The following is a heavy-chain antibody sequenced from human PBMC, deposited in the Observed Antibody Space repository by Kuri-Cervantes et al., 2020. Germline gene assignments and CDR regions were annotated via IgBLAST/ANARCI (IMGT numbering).Heavy chain of an antibody. CDR2: IIPIFGTA. CDR1: GGTFSSYA. CDR3: ARGHNGGGGYFYMDV. J-gene: IGHJ6*03. Sequence: SVKVSCKASGGTFSSYAISWVRQAPGQGLEWMGGIIPIFGTANYAQKFQGRVTITTDESTSTAYMELNSLRSEDTAVYYCARGHNGGGGYFYMDVWGKGTTVTVSS. D-gene: IGHD3-16*01. V-gene: IGHV1-69*05.